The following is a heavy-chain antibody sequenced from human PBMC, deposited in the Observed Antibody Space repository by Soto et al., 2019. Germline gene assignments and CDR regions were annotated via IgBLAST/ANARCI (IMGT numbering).Heavy chain of an antibody. CDR2: IYYSGST. Sequence: QVQLQESGPGLVKPSETLSLTCTVSGGSISSYYWSWIRQPPGKGLEWIGYIYYSGSTNYNPSLKSRVTISVDTSKNQFSLKLSSVTAADTAVYYCARGYVFGGYYFDYWGQGTLVTVSS. CDR1: GGSISSYY. V-gene: IGHV4-59*01. D-gene: IGHD3-3*01. J-gene: IGHJ4*02. CDR3: ARGYVFGGYYFDY.